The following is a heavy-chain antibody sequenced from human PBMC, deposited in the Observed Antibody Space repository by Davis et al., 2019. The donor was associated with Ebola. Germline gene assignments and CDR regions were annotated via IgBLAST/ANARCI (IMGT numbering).Heavy chain of an antibody. J-gene: IGHJ6*02. D-gene: IGHD1-26*01. CDR2: INPSGGST. V-gene: IGHV1-46*01. CDR1: GYTFTSYY. Sequence: PSVKVSCKASGYTFTSYYMHWVRQAPGQGLEWMGIINPSGGSTSYAQKFQGRVTMTRDTSTSTVYMELSSLRSEDTAVYYCATPTRSYYYGMDVWGQGTTVTVSS. CDR3: ATPTRSYYYGMDV.